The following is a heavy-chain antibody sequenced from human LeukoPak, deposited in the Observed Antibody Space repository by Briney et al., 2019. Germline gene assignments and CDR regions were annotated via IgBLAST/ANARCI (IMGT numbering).Heavy chain of an antibody. CDR1: GGSISSFY. J-gene: IGHJ5*02. V-gene: IGHV4-59*01. CDR2: IDYSGST. CDR3: ARDIGDYGRKWFAP. D-gene: IGHD4-17*01. Sequence: SETLSLTCTVSGGSISSFYWSWIRQPPGKGLEWIGCIDYSGSTNYNPSLKSRVAISVDTSKNQFSPKLRSVTAADTAVYYCARDIGDYGRKWFAPWGQGYPVTVSS.